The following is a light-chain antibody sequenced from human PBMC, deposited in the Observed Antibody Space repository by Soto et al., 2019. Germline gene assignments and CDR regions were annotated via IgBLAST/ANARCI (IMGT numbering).Light chain of an antibody. J-gene: IGKJ4*01. CDR3: QQYNNWPPLT. Sequence: EIVMTQSPATLSVSPGERATLSCRASQSVSSNLAWYQQKPGQAPWLLIYGASTRATGIPARFSGSGSGTEFTLTISSLLSEDFAVYYCQQYNNWPPLTFGGGTKVEIK. CDR2: GAS. V-gene: IGKV3-15*01. CDR1: QSVSSN.